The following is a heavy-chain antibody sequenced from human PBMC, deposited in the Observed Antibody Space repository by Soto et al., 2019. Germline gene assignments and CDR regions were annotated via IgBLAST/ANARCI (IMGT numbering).Heavy chain of an antibody. Sequence: PSETLSLTCTVSGGSISSGGYYWSWIRQHPGKGLEWIGYIYYSGSTYYNPSLKSRVTISVDTSKNQYSLKLSSVTAADTAVYYCARGNLVTTTYYYYYGMDVWGQGTTVTVSS. CDR3: ARGNLVTTTYYYYYGMDV. V-gene: IGHV4-31*03. J-gene: IGHJ6*02. CDR1: GGSISSGGYY. CDR2: IYYSGST. D-gene: IGHD4-4*01.